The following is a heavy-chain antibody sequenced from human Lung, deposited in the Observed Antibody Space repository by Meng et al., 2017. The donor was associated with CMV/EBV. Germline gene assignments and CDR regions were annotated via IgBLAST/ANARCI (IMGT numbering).Heavy chain of an antibody. CDR2: IRYDGSNK. CDR3: AKVVRLGYCSSTSCPARSYYYYGMDV. D-gene: IGHD2-2*01. CDR1: GFTFSSYG. J-gene: IGHJ6*02. Sequence: GESXKISCAASGFTFSSYGMHWVRQAPGKGLEWMAFIRYDGSNKYYADSVKGRFTISRDNSKNTLYLQMNSLRAEDTAVYYCAKVVRLGYCSSTSCPARSYYYYGMDVWXQGTXVTVSS. V-gene: IGHV3-30*02.